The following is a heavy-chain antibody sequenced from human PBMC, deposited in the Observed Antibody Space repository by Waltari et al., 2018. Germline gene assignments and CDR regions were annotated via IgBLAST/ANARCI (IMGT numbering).Heavy chain of an antibody. CDR2: IYHLENT. Sequence: QVQLQESGPGLVKPSGTLSLTCAVSGVSITSTTWWNWVRQPPGKGLEWIGEIYHLENTTYNPSLKSRVTISLDKSKNRFSLHLPSVTAADTAIYFCAAYPRGGDWRLDPWGQGMLVTVSS. V-gene: IGHV4-4*02. CDR3: AAYPRGGDWRLDP. J-gene: IGHJ5*02. CDR1: GVSITSTTW. D-gene: IGHD2-21*02.